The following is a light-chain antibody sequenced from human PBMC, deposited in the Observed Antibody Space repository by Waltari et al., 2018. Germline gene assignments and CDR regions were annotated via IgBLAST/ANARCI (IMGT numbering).Light chain of an antibody. Sequence: QSALTQPASVSGSPGQSITIPCTGTSSDVGGYNHVSWYQQHPGKAPKLIIFDVSNRPSGVSSRFSGSKSGNTASLTISGLQAQDEADYYCSSYISSDTLELFGGGTSLTVL. CDR3: SSYISSDTLEL. J-gene: IGLJ2*01. V-gene: IGLV2-14*03. CDR1: SSDVGGYNH. CDR2: DVS.